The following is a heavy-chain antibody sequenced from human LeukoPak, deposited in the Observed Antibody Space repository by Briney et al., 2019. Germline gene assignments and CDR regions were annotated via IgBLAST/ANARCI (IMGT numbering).Heavy chain of an antibody. CDR3: ARAKEIVGATSSLDY. CDR2: INPSGGST. CDR1: GYTFTSYY. V-gene: IGHV1-46*01. D-gene: IGHD1-26*01. J-gene: IGHJ4*02. Sequence: ASVKVSCKASGYTFTSYYMHWVRQAPGQGLEWMGIINPSGGSTSYAQKFQGRVTINKDTSTTTVHIELSSLSSEDPAVYYCARAKEIVGATSSLDYWGKETVVSVFS.